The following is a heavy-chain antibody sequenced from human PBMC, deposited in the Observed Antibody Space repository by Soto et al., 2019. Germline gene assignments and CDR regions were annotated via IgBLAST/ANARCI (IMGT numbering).Heavy chain of an antibody. V-gene: IGHV3-23*01. CDR2: ISGSGAFT. D-gene: IGHD3-16*01. CDR3: AKAPRGGYLSWFDP. CDR1: GFNFSSYA. J-gene: IGHJ5*02. Sequence: PGGSLRLSCVASGFNFSSYAINWVRQTPGKGLEWVSAISGSGAFTYYAESVNGRFTISGDKSKNTLHLQMNSLRAEDTATYYCAKAPRGGYLSWFDPWGQGTLVTVSS.